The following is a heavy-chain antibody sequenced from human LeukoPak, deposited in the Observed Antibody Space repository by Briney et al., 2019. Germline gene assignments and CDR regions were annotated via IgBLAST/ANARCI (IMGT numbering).Heavy chain of an antibody. J-gene: IGHJ4*02. CDR3: AKDEPDYDFWSGYYTRFVY. CDR1: GFTFSSYA. CDR2: ISGSGGST. V-gene: IGHV3-23*01. Sequence: GGSLRLSCAASGFTFSSYAMSWVRQAPGKGLEWVSAISGSGGSTYYADSVKGRFTISRDNSKNTLYLQRNRLRAEGTAVYYCAKDEPDYDFWSGYYTRFVYWGQGTLVTVSS. D-gene: IGHD3-3*01.